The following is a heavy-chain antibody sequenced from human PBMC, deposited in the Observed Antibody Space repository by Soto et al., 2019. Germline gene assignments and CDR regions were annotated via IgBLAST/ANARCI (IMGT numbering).Heavy chain of an antibody. J-gene: IGHJ5*02. Sequence: QVQLVQAGAEVKKPGSSVKVSCKASGGTFSSYAISWVRQAPGQGLEWMGGIIPIFGTANYAQKFQGRVTITADESTSTAYMELSSLRSEDTAVYYCAREIVVVPAAISNWFDPWGQGTLVTVSS. D-gene: IGHD2-2*01. CDR1: GGTFSSYA. CDR3: AREIVVVPAAISNWFDP. V-gene: IGHV1-69*01. CDR2: IIPIFGTA.